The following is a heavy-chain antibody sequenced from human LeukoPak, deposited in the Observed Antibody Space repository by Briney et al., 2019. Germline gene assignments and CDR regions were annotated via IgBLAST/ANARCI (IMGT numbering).Heavy chain of an antibody. CDR1: GFTFSSYS. J-gene: IGHJ4*02. CDR3: ASQDYYDSSGADY. D-gene: IGHD3-22*01. V-gene: IGHV3-21*01. Sequence: PGGSLRLSCAASGFTFSSYSMNWVRQAPGKGLEWVSSISSSSSYIYYADSVMGRFTISRDNAKNSLYLQMNSLRAEDTAVYYCASQDYYDSSGADYWGQGTLVTVSS. CDR2: ISSSSSYI.